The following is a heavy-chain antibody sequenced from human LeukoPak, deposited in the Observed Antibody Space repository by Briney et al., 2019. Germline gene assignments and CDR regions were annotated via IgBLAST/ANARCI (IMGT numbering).Heavy chain of an antibody. Sequence: GGSLRLSCAASGFAFSDYYMSWIRQAPGKGLEWVSYISSSGSTIYYADSVKGRFTISRDNAKNSLYLQMNSLRAEDTAVYYCARRKATSSSSKASLDYWGQGTLVTVSS. D-gene: IGHD6-6*01. CDR2: ISSSGSTI. V-gene: IGHV3-11*01. CDR3: ARRKATSSSSKASLDY. J-gene: IGHJ4*02. CDR1: GFAFSDYY.